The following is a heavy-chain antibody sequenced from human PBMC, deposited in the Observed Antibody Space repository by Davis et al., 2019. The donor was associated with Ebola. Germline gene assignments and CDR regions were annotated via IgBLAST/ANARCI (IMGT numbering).Heavy chain of an antibody. V-gene: IGHV1-8*02. D-gene: IGHD2-21*01. CDR2: INPNSGNT. Sequence: AASVKVSCKASGGTFSSYAISWVRQAPGQGLEWMGWINPNSGNTGYAQKFQGRVTMTRNTSISTAYMELSSLRSEDTAVYYCARRVVVIASDAFDIWGQGTMVTVSS. CDR3: ARRVVVIASDAFDI. CDR1: GGTFSSYA. J-gene: IGHJ3*02.